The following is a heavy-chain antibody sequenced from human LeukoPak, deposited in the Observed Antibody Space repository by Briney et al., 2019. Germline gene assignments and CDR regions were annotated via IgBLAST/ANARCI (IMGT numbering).Heavy chain of an antibody. CDR3: AKVPITIFGVVPYFDY. D-gene: IGHD3-3*01. V-gene: IGHV3-30*18. Sequence: QPGGSLRLSCAASGFTFSSYGMHWVRQAPGKGLEWVAVISYDGSNKYYADSVKGRFIISRDNSKNTLYLQMNSLRAEDTAVYYCAKVPITIFGVVPYFDYWGQGTLVTVSS. CDR2: ISYDGSNK. J-gene: IGHJ4*02. CDR1: GFTFSSYG.